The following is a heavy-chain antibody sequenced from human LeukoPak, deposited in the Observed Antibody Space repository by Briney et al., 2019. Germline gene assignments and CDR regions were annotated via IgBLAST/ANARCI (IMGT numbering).Heavy chain of an antibody. CDR1: GFTFSSYS. V-gene: IGHV3-21*01. CDR3: ARVILERRPPYYYYYGMDV. D-gene: IGHD1-1*01. J-gene: IGHJ6*02. Sequence: PGGSLRLSCAASGFTFSSYSMNWVRQAPGKGLEWVSSISSSSSYIYYADSVKGRFTISRNNAKNSLYLQMNSLRAEDTAVYYCARVILERRPPYYYYYGMDVWGQGTTVTVSS. CDR2: ISSSSSYI.